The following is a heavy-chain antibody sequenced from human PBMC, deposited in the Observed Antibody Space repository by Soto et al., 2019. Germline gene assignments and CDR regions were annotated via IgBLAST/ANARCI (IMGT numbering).Heavy chain of an antibody. V-gene: IGHV3-23*01. CDR2: ISGSGGST. Sequence: EVQLLESGGGLVQPGGSLRLSCAASGFTFSSYAMSWVRQAPGKGLEWVSAISGSGGSTYYADSVKGRFTISRDNSKNTLDLQMNSLRAEDTAVYYCAKDRGWGGAFDIWGQGTMVTVSS. D-gene: IGHD3-10*01. J-gene: IGHJ3*02. CDR1: GFTFSSYA. CDR3: AKDRGWGGAFDI.